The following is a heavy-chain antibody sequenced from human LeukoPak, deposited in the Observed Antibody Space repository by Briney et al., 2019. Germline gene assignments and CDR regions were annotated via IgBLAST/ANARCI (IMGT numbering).Heavy chain of an antibody. CDR1: GDSTSVGDYY. V-gene: IGHV4-30-4*08. CDR2: IYYSGNT. D-gene: IGHD1-7*01. CDR3: ARITGTTFFWFDP. Sequence: SETLSLTCTVSGDSTSVGDYYWNWIRQPPGKGLEWIGYIYYSGNTYYNPSLKSRVTISVDTSKNQFSLKLTSVTAADTAVYYCARITGTTFFWFDPWGQGTLVTVSS. J-gene: IGHJ5*02.